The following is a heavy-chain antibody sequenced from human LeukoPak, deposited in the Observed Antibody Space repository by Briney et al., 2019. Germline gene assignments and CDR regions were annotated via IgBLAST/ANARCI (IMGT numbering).Heavy chain of an antibody. CDR2: IYYSGST. CDR1: GDSISSSNYY. D-gene: IGHD3-10*01. V-gene: IGHV4-39*01. CDR3: TCGRNYYGSGSYYFNWFDP. Sequence: SEILSLTCTVSGDSISSSNYYLGWIRQSPGKGLEWIGSIYYSGSTYYKPSLKSRVIISVDTSENQFSLKLTSVSATDTALYYCTCGRNYYGSGSYYFNWFDPWGQGTLVTVSS. J-gene: IGHJ5*02.